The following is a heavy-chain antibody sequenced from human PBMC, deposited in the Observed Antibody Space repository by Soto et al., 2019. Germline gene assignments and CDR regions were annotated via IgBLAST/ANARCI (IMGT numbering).Heavy chain of an antibody. CDR1: SVYISSSNW. CDR3: ARAPFRYYSLDY. J-gene: IGHJ4*02. D-gene: IGHD4-4*01. Sequence: SETLSLTCAISSVYISSSNWWSWVRQPPGKGLEWIGEIYQSGSTNYNPSLKSRVTISADKSKNQLSLILTSVIAADTAVYFCARAPFRYYSLDYWGLGTLVTVSS. V-gene: IGHV4-4*02. CDR2: IYQSGST.